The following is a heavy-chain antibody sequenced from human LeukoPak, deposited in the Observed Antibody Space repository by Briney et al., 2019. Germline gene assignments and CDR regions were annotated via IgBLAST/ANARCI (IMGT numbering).Heavy chain of an antibody. V-gene: IGHV1-2*02. CDR1: GYTFTGYY. D-gene: IGHD6-19*01. J-gene: IGHJ3*02. Sequence: GASVKVSCKASGYTFTGYYMHWVRQAPGQGLEWMGWINPNSGGTNYAQKFQGRVTMTRDTSISTAYMELSRLRSDDTAVYYCAREGDSIAVAGSDQDAFDIWGQGTMVTVSS. CDR3: AREGDSIAVAGSDQDAFDI. CDR2: INPNSGGT.